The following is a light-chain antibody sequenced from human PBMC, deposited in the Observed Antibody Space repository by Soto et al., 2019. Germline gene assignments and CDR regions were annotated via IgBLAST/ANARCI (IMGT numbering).Light chain of an antibody. Sequence: QSVLTQPPSVSGAPGQRVTISCTGSSSNIGAGYDVHWYQQLPGTAPKLLIYGNSNRPSGVPDRFSGSKSGTSASLAITGLQAEDEADYYCQSYDGSLSAHEFGGGTKVTVL. CDR1: SSNIGAGYD. CDR2: GNS. J-gene: IGLJ2*01. CDR3: QSYDGSLSAHE. V-gene: IGLV1-40*01.